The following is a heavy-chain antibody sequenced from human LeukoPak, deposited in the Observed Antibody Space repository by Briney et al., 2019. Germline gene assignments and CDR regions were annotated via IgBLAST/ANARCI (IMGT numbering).Heavy chain of an antibody. V-gene: IGHV5-51*01. CDR2: IYPGDSDT. CDR3: ARPPHSTSDAFDI. J-gene: IGHJ3*02. Sequence: GESLKISCKGSGYSFTNYWIGWVRQMPGKGLEWMGIIYPGDSDTRYSPSFQGRVTISADKSISTAYLQWSSLKASDTAMYYCARPPHSTSDAFDIWGQGTMVTVSS. D-gene: IGHD6-6*01. CDR1: GYSFTNYW.